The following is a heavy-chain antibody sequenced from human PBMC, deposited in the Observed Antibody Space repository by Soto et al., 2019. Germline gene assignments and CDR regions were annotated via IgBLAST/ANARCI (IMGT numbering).Heavy chain of an antibody. Sequence: GGSLRLSCAASGFTFSSYAMSWVRQAPGKGLEWVSAISGSGGSTYYADSVKGRFTISRDNSKNTLYLQMNSLRAEDTAVYYCAKDKSQYGSGSYTTIYYFDYWGQGTLVTVSS. V-gene: IGHV3-23*01. CDR2: ISGSGGST. CDR3: AKDKSQYGSGSYTTIYYFDY. CDR1: GFTFSSYA. J-gene: IGHJ4*02. D-gene: IGHD3-10*01.